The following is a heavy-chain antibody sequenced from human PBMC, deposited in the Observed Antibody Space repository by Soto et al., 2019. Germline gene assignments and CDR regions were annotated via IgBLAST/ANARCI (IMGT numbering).Heavy chain of an antibody. J-gene: IGHJ4*02. D-gene: IGHD2-21*01. CDR2: INSDGSST. CDR3: ARSVVSARHLDY. Sequence: PGGSLRLSCAASGFTFSSYWMHWVRQAPGKGLVWVSRINSDGSSTSYADSVKGRFTISRDNAKNTLYLQMNSLRAEDTAVYYCARSVVSARHLDYWGQGTLVTVSS. CDR1: GFTFSSYW. V-gene: IGHV3-74*01.